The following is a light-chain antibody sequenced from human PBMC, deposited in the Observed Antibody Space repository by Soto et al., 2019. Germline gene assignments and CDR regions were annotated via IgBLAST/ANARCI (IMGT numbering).Light chain of an antibody. Sequence: IQLTQSPYSLSAYLGERVTITCRASQSISNFLNWVQHKPGNAPKVLISAASTLQSGVPPRFSGSESGTDFTLTISSLQPEDFATYYCQQLNSYPRTFGQGTKVDIK. J-gene: IGKJ1*01. V-gene: IGKV1-9*01. CDR3: QQLNSYPRT. CDR1: QSISNF. CDR2: AAS.